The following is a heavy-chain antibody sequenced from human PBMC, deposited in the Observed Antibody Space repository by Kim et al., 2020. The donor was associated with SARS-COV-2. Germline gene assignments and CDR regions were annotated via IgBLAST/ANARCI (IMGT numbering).Heavy chain of an antibody. CDR2: INPSGGST. CDR3: ARDRTKTNYYDSSGQPFFYFDY. D-gene: IGHD3-22*01. V-gene: IGHV1-46*01. Sequence: ASVKVSCKASGYTFTSYYMHWVRQAPGQGLEWMGIINPSGGSTSYAQKFQGRVTMTRDTSTSTVYMELSSLRSEDTAVYYCARDRTKTNYYDSSGQPFFYFDYWGQGTLVTVSS. J-gene: IGHJ4*02. CDR1: GYTFTSYY.